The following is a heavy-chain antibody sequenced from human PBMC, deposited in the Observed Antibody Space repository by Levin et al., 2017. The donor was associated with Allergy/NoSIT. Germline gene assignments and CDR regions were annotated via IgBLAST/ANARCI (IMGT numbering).Heavy chain of an antibody. CDR2: IKQDGSEK. CDR1: GFTFSSYW. Sequence: GGSLRLSCAASGFTFSSYWMSWVRQAPGKGLEWVANIKQDGSEKYYVDSVKGRFTISRDNAKNSLYLQMNSLRAEDTAVYYCARLNVDTAMVHYYYDSGMDVWGQGTTVTVSS. D-gene: IGHD5-18*01. J-gene: IGHJ6*02. CDR3: ARLNVDTAMVHYYYDSGMDV. V-gene: IGHV3-7*01.